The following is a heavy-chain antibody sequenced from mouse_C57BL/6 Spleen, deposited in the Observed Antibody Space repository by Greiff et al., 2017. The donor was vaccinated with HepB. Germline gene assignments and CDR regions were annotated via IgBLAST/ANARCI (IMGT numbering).Heavy chain of an antibody. Sequence: QVQLKQPGAELVKPGASVKLSCKASGYTFTSYWMQWVKQRPGQGLEWIGEIDPSDSYTNYNQKFKGKATLTVDTSSSTAYMQLSSLTSEDSAVYYCARSYYGNCMDYWGQGTSVTVSS. CDR1: GYTFTSYW. D-gene: IGHD2-1*01. CDR3: ARSYYGNCMDY. CDR2: IDPSDSYT. V-gene: IGHV1-50*01. J-gene: IGHJ4*01.